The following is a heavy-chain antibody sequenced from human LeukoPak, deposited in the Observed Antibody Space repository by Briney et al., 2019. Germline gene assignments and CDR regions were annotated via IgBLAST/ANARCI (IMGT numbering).Heavy chain of an antibody. CDR2: IYYSGST. CDR3: ARFIAVAGTAIFDY. J-gene: IGHJ4*02. V-gene: IGHV4-59*01. Sequence: SETLSLTCTVSGGSISSYYWSWIRQPPGKGLEWIGYIYYSGSTNYNPSLKSRVTISVDTSKNQFSLKLSSVTAADTAVYYCARFIAVAGTAIFDYWGLGTLVTVSS. CDR1: GGSISSYY. D-gene: IGHD6-19*01.